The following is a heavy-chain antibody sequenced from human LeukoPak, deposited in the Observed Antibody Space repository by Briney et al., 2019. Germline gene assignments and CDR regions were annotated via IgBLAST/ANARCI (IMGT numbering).Heavy chain of an antibody. CDR2: ISGSGGST. Sequence: GSLRLSCAASGFTFSSYAMSWVRQAPGKGLEWVSAISGSGGSTYYADSVKGRFTISRDNSKNTLYLQMNSLRAEDTAVYYCAKKREDIVASPPFDPWGQGTLVTVSS. V-gene: IGHV3-23*01. CDR3: AKKREDIVASPPFDP. J-gene: IGHJ5*02. D-gene: IGHD5-12*01. CDR1: GFTFSSYA.